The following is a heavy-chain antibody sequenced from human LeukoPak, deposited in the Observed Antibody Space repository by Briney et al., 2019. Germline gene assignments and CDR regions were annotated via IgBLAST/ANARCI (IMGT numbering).Heavy chain of an antibody. CDR2: ISWNSGSI. J-gene: IGHJ6*02. CDR1: GFTFDDYA. CDR3: AKDKARAPYYDFWSGYYPHYYYGMDV. D-gene: IGHD3-3*01. V-gene: IGHV3-9*01. Sequence: GGSLRLSCAASGFTFDDYAMHWVRQAPGKGLEWVSGISWNSGSIGYADSVEGRFTISRDNAKNSLYLQMNSLRAEDTALYYCAKDKARAPYYDFWSGYYPHYYYGMDVWGQGTTVTVSS.